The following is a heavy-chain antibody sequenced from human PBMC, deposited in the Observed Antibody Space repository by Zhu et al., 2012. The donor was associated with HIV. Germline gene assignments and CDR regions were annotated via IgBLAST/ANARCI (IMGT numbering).Heavy chain of an antibody. Sequence: QVQLQESGPGLVKPSETLSLTCAVSGYSISSGYFWGWIRQPPGEGLEWIGSIYHTGTSYYNPSLKSRVTISVDTSKNHFSLKLNSVTAADTAVYFCARDGPHRLVVPAAVAYFDPWGRAPWSLSPQ. J-gene: IGHJ2*01. CDR2: IYHTGTS. CDR1: GYSISSGYF. V-gene: IGHV4-38-2*02. CDR3: ARDGPHRLVVPAAVAYFDP. D-gene: IGHD2-2*01.